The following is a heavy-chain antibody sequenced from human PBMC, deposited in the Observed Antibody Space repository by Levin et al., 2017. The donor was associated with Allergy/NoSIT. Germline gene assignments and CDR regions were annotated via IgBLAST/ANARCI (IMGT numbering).Heavy chain of an antibody. CDR1: GFTFSSYA. CDR3: ARGGVVTGNY. D-gene: IGHD4-23*01. Sequence: GESLKISCAASGFTFSSYAMHWVRQAPGKGLEWVAVISYDGSNKYYADSVKGRFTISRDNSKNTLYLQMNSLRAEDTAVYYCARGGVVTGNYWGQGTLVTVSS. CDR2: ISYDGSNK. J-gene: IGHJ4*02. V-gene: IGHV3-30*04.